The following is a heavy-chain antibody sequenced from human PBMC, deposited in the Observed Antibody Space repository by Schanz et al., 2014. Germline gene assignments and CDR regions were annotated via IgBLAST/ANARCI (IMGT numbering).Heavy chain of an antibody. Sequence: VRLVESGGGVVQPGRSLRLSCAASGFGFSSYSMNWVRQAPGKGLEWVSYISSASSTINYADSVKGRFTISRDNAKNSLFLQMNSLRAEDTAVYYCARAGYDADNWFDPWGQGTLVTVSS. V-gene: IGHV3-48*01. CDR2: ISSASSTI. CDR1: GFGFSSYS. D-gene: IGHD2-2*01. J-gene: IGHJ5*02. CDR3: ARAGYDADNWFDP.